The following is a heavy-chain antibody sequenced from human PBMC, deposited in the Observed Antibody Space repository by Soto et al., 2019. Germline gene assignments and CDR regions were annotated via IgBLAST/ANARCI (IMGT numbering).Heavy chain of an antibody. V-gene: IGHV1-69*15. CDR2: IIPIFGTR. Sequence: QVQLVHSGAEVKKPGSSVKVSCKASGGTFSNYAITWVRQAPGQGLAWLGRIIPIFGTRDYAQKFPCRVTITADDSTTPAYMELSSLRSDDTAVKSCAKDGGREGYFGNWFDPWGQGTLVTVSS. D-gene: IGHD2-15*01. CDR3: AKDGGREGYFGNWFDP. CDR1: GGTFSNYA. J-gene: IGHJ5*02.